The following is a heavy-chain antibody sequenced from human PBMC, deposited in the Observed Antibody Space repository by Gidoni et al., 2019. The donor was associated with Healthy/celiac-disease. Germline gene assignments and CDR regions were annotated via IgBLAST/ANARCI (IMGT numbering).Heavy chain of an antibody. CDR3: ARERVDLAYYYYGMDV. D-gene: IGHD2-2*01. CDR1: GGPISSYY. Sequence: QVQLQESGPGLVKPSQTLSLPCTVSGGPISSYYWSWIRQPPGKGLEWLGYIYYSGSTNYNPSLKSRVTISVDTSKNQFSLKLSSVTAADTAVYYCARERVDLAYYYYGMDVWGQGTTVTVSS. J-gene: IGHJ6*02. V-gene: IGHV4-59*01. CDR2: IYYSGST.